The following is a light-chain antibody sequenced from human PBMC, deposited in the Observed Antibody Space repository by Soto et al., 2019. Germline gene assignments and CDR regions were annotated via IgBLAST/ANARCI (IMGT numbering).Light chain of an antibody. CDR3: SSYTSGSTLLYV. J-gene: IGLJ1*01. Sequence: QSVLTQPASVSGSPGQSITISCTGTSSDVGGYNYVSGYQQHPGKAPKLMIYDVSNRPSGVSNRFSGSKSGNTASLTISGLQAEDEADYYCSSYTSGSTLLYVFGTGTKLTVL. V-gene: IGLV2-14*01. CDR1: SSDVGGYNY. CDR2: DVS.